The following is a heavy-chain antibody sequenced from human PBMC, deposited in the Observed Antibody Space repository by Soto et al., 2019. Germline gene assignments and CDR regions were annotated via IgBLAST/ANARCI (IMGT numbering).Heavy chain of an antibody. J-gene: IGHJ4*02. Sequence: GGSLRLSCAASGFTFSSYAMSWVRQAPGKGLEWVSAISGSGGSTYYADSVKGRFTISRDNSKNTLYLQMNSLRAEDTAVYYCAKQGTLEQITMVRGPLFYWGQGTLVTVSS. CDR1: GFTFSSYA. CDR2: ISGSGGST. CDR3: AKQGTLEQITMVRGPLFY. D-gene: IGHD3-10*01. V-gene: IGHV3-23*01.